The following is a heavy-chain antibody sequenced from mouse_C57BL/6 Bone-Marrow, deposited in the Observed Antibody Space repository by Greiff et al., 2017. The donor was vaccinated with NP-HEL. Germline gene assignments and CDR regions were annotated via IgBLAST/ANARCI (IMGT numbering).Heavy chain of an antibody. CDR1: GYTFTSYG. Sequence: QVQLQQSGAELARPGASVKLSCKASGYTFTSYGISWVKQRTGQGLEWIGEIYPRSGNTYYTEKFKGKATLTADKSSSTAYMELRRLTSEDSAVYVWERREMTTVPHWYFDVRGTGTTVTVSS. CDR3: ERREMTTVPHWYFDV. CDR2: IYPRSGNT. D-gene: IGHD2-4*01. V-gene: IGHV1-81*01. J-gene: IGHJ1*03.